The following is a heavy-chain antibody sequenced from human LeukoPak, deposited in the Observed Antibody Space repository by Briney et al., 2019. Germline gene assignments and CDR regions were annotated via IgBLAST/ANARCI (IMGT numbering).Heavy chain of an antibody. Sequence: ASVKVSCKASGGTFSSYAISWVRQAPGQGLGWMGGIIPIFGAANYAQKFQGRVTITADKSTSTAYMELSSLRSEDTAVYYCARVPPERRRVWSEENNYYYYMDVWGKGTTVTISS. CDR3: ARVPPERRRVWSEENNYYYYMDV. CDR2: IIPIFGAA. J-gene: IGHJ6*03. V-gene: IGHV1-69*06. D-gene: IGHD1-1*01. CDR1: GGTFSSYA.